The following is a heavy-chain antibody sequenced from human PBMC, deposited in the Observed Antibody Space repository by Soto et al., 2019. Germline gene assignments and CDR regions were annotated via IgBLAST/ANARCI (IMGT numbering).Heavy chain of an antibody. D-gene: IGHD3-3*01. CDR1: GGSISSYY. CDR2: IYYSGST. V-gene: IGHV4-59*01. J-gene: IGHJ6*02. CDR3: ARGGFTYYDFWSGSAYGMDV. Sequence: SETLSLTCTVSGGSISSYYWSWIRQPPGKGLEWIGYIYYSGSTNYNPSLKSRVTISVDTSKNQFSLKLSSVTAADTAVYYCARGGFTYYDFWSGSAYGMDVWGQGTTVTVSS.